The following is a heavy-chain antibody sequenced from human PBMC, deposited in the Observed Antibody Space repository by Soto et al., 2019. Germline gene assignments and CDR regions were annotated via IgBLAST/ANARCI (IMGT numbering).Heavy chain of an antibody. CDR3: ARGGADCSGGSCYPSRYYYMDV. CDR2: INHSGST. Sequence: QVQLQQWGAGLLKPSETLSLTCAVYGGSFSGYYWSWIRQPPGKGLEWIGEINHSGSTNYNPSLKSRVTISVDTSKNQFSLKLSSVTAADTAVYYCARGGADCSGGSCYPSRYYYMDVWGKGTTVTVSS. D-gene: IGHD2-15*01. J-gene: IGHJ6*03. CDR1: GGSFSGYY. V-gene: IGHV4-34*01.